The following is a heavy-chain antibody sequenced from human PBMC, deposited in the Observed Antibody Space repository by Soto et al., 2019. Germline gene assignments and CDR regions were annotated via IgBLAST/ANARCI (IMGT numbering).Heavy chain of an antibody. J-gene: IGHJ1*01. CDR3: AKDPAYSNFQH. Sequence: GRSLRLSCAASGFTFSSYAMSWVRQAPGKGLEWVSAISGSGGSTYYADSVKGRFTISRDNSKNTLYLQMNSLRAEDTAVYYCAKDPAYSNFQHWGQGTLVTVSS. V-gene: IGHV3-23*01. CDR1: GFTFSSYA. CDR2: ISGSGGST. D-gene: IGHD4-4*01.